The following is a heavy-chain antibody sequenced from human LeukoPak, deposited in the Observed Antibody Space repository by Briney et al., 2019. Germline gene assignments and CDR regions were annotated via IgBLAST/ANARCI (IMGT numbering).Heavy chain of an antibody. J-gene: IGHJ4*02. CDR1: GYSISSGYY. CDR3: ARQRDFWSGYYFIDY. CDR2: IYHSGST. D-gene: IGHD3-3*01. Sequence: SETLSLTCAVSGYSISSGYYWGWTRQPPGKGLEWIGSIYHSGSTYYNPSLKSRVTISVDTSKNQFSLKLSSVTAADTAVYYCARQRDFWSGYYFIDYWGQGTLVTVSS. V-gene: IGHV4-38-2*01.